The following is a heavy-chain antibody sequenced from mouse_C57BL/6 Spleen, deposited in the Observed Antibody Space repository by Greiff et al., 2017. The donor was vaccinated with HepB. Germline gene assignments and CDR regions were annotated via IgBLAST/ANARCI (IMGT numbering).Heavy chain of an antibody. CDR3: ARRDYGYYDMDY. D-gene: IGHD2-4*01. V-gene: IGHV5-17*01. Sequence: EVKLMESGGGLVKPGGSLKLSCAASGFTFSDYGMHWVRQAPEKGPEWVAYISSGNSTIYYADTVKGRFTISRDNAKNTLFLQMTSLRSEDTAMYYCARRDYGYYDMDYWGQGTSVTVSS. J-gene: IGHJ4*01. CDR2: ISSGNSTI. CDR1: GFTFSDYG.